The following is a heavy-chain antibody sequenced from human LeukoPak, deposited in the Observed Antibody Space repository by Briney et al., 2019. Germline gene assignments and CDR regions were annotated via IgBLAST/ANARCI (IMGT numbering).Heavy chain of an antibody. V-gene: IGHV4-34*01. CDR2: MNPSGST. Sequence: PSETLSLTCAVYGGSFSGYYWTWIRQTPEKGLEWIGEMNPSGSTSYNPSLKSRVTISVDKSKNQFSLKLSSVTAADTAVYYCARGRQDVTMIVVVMTAVSYYLDVWGKGTTVTVS. D-gene: IGHD3-22*01. CDR3: ARGRQDVTMIVVVMTAVSYYLDV. CDR1: GGSFSGYY. J-gene: IGHJ6*03.